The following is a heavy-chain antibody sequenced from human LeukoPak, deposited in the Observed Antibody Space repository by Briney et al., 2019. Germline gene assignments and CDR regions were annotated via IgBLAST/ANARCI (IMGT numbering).Heavy chain of an antibody. D-gene: IGHD2-2*01. CDR2: IIPIFGTA. J-gene: IGHJ5*02. Sequence: SVKVSCKASGATFSSYAISWVRQAPGQGLEWMGRIIPIFGTANYAQKFQGRVTITTDESTSTAYMELSSLRSEDTAVYYCARDRSTSWFDPWGQGTLVTVSS. CDR3: ARDRSTSWFDP. V-gene: IGHV1-69*05. CDR1: GATFSSYA.